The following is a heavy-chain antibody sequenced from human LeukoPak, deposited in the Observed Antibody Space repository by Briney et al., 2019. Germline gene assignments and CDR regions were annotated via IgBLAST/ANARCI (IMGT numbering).Heavy chain of an antibody. Sequence: GGSLRLSCAASGFTFSTYSMTWVRQAPGKGLEWVSYINSSSSSIYYADSVKGRYTISRDNAKNSLYLQMNSLRAEDTAVYYCATVGSTGWYYFDYWGQGTLVTVSS. CDR1: GFTFSTYS. V-gene: IGHV3-48*01. CDR2: INSSSSSI. D-gene: IGHD6-19*01. J-gene: IGHJ4*02. CDR3: ATVGSTGWYYFDY.